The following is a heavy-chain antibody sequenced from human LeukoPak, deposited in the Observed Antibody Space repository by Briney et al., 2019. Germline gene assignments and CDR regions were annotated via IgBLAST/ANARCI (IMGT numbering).Heavy chain of an antibody. CDR1: GFTFSSYG. D-gene: IGHD1-26*01. J-gene: IGHJ4*02. CDR3: AKSIVGATTEPDY. Sequence: GGSLRLSCAASGFTFSSYGMHWVRQAPGRGLEWVAVISYDGSNKYYADSVKGRFTISRDNSKNTLYLQMNSLRAEDTAVYYCAKSIVGATTEPDYWGQGTLVTASS. CDR2: ISYDGSNK. V-gene: IGHV3-30*18.